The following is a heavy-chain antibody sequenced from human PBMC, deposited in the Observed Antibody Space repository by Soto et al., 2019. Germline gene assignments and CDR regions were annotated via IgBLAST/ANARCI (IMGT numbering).Heavy chain of an antibody. V-gene: IGHV4-59*01. D-gene: IGHD4-17*01. Sequence: PSETLSLTCTVSGGSISSYYWSWIRQPPGKGLEWIGYIYYSGSTNYNPSLKSRVTISVDTSKNQFSLKLSSVTAADTAVYYCARDPSSRGDRRIPAYAFDIWGQGTMVTVSS. CDR3: ARDPSSRGDRRIPAYAFDI. J-gene: IGHJ3*02. CDR2: IYYSGST. CDR1: GGSISSYY.